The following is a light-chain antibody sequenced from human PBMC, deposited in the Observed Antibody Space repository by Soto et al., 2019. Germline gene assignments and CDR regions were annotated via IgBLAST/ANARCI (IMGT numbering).Light chain of an antibody. CDR1: QSVSSSY. CDR3: QQYGSSPT. V-gene: IGKV3-20*01. CDR2: GAS. J-gene: IGKJ4*01. Sequence: EIVLTQSPGTLSLSPGERATLSCRASQSVSSSYLAWYQQKPGQAPRLLIYGASSRATGIPDTFSGSGSGTDFTLTISRLETEDFEVYYCQQYGSSPTFGGGTKVEIK.